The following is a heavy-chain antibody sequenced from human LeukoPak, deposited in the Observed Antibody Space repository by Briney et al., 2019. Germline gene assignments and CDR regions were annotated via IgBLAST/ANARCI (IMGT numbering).Heavy chain of an antibody. D-gene: IGHD4-17*01. CDR2: IYYSGST. CDR1: GGSISSYY. J-gene: IGHJ3*02. V-gene: IGHV4-39*01. CDR3: ARDYGDYVDAFDI. Sequence: PSETLSLTCTVSGGSISSYYWGWIRQPPGKGLEWIGSIYYSGSTYYNPSLKGRVTISVDTSKNQFSLKLSSVTAADTAVYYCARDYGDYVDAFDIWGQGTMVTVSS.